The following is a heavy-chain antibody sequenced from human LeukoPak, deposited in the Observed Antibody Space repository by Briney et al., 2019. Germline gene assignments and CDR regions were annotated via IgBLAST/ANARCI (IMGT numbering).Heavy chain of an antibody. CDR1: GFIFSEYW. Sequence: GGSLRLSCAASGFIFSEYWMHWLRQAPGKALVWVSRIKSDGSNTTYADSVTGRFTISRENANNTLYLQMNSLRVEDTAIYYCARPVAGTKYAAFDVWGPGTKVTVSS. CDR2: IKSDGSNT. V-gene: IGHV3-74*01. J-gene: IGHJ3*01. D-gene: IGHD6-19*01. CDR3: ARPVAGTKYAAFDV.